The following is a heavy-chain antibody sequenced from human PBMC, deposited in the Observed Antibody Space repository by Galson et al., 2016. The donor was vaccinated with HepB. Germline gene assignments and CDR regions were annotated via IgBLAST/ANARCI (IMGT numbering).Heavy chain of an antibody. J-gene: IGHJ4*02. Sequence: SVKVSCKASGGTFSKNVLSWVRQAPGQGLEWMGGVIPVLGTSYYAQKFQDRITITADTSTGTSYMEVISLKSDDTAVYFCATSSSSWYGDAYWGQGTLVTVSS. V-gene: IGHV1-69*10. CDR2: VIPVLGTS. CDR1: GGTFSKNV. D-gene: IGHD6-13*01. CDR3: ATSSSSWYGDAY.